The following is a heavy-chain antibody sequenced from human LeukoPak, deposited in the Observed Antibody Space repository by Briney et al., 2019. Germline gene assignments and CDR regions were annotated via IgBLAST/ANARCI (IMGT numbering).Heavy chain of an antibody. CDR1: EFTFSSYW. CDR3: AKDDRLLRFLH. CDR2: IIGSGGTT. Sequence: GGSLRLSCAASEFTFSSYWMSWVRQAPGKGLEWVSGIIGSGGTTYYADSVKGRFTISRDNSKNTVYLQINNLRDEDTAVYYCAKDDRLLRFLHWGQGTLVTVSS. V-gene: IGHV3-23*01. J-gene: IGHJ4*02. D-gene: IGHD3-16*01.